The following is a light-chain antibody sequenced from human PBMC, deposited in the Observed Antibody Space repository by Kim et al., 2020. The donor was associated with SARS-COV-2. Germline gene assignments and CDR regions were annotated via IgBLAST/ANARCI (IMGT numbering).Light chain of an antibody. V-gene: IGKV3-20*01. CDR2: GAS. Sequence: EIVLTQSPGTLSLSPAERATLSCRASQSVSSSYLAWYQQKPGQAPRLLIYGASSRATGIPDRFSGSGSGTDFTLTISRLEPEDFAVYYCQQYGSSPLTFGGETKVDIK. J-gene: IGKJ4*01. CDR1: QSVSSSY. CDR3: QQYGSSPLT.